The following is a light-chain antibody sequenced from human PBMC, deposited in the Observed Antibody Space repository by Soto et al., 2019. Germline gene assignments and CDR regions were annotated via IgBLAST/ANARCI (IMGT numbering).Light chain of an antibody. CDR3: KQNYSPTWT. V-gene: IGKV1-39*01. CDR2: AAS. J-gene: IGKJ1*01. Sequence: DIQMTQSPSSLSASVGDRVTITCRASQSISNYLCWYQQKPGKAPKLLIYAASSLQSGVPSRFSGSGSGTDFSLTISSLLPEDFATYYCKQNYSPTWTFGQGTKVEIK. CDR1: QSISNY.